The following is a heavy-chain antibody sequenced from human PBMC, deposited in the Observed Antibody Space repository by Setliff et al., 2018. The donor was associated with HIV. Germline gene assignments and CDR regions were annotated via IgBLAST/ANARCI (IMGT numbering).Heavy chain of an antibody. CDR1: GGTFTSYA. D-gene: IGHD3-22*01. CDR2: IIPSLGIA. V-gene: IGHV1-69*10. Sequence: GASVKVSCKASGGTFTSYAISWVRQAPGQGLEWMGGIIPSLGIANYAQKFQGRVTMTADKSTSTVYMELSSLRSEDTSVYYCARTGRDYDSSGYYVTWGQGSMVTVSS. CDR3: ARTGRDYDSSGYYVT. J-gene: IGHJ1*01.